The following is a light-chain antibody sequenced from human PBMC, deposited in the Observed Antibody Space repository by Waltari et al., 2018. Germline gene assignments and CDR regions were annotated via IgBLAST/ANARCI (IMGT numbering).Light chain of an antibody. CDR2: AAS. J-gene: IGKJ2*01. CDR3: QQSYSTPLST. V-gene: IGKV1-39*01. CDR1: QSISRY. Sequence: DIQMTQSPSSLSASVGDRVTITCRASQSISRYLNWYQQKPGKAPKLLIYAASNLQRGVPSRFSGSGSGTYFTLTISSLQPEDFATYYCQQSYSTPLSTFGQGTKLEIK.